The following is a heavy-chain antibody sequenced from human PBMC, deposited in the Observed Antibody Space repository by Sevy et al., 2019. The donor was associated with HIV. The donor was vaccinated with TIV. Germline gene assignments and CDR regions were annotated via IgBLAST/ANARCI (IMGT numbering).Heavy chain of an antibody. CDR3: AKGRGGLVTTRHYFDY. D-gene: IGHD2-21*02. Sequence: GGSLRLSCAASGFTFSSYAMSWVHQAPGKGLEWVSAISGSGGSTYYADSVKGRFTISRDNSKNTLYLQMNSLRAEDTAVYYCAKGRGGLVTTRHYFDYWGQGTLVTVSS. V-gene: IGHV3-23*01. CDR1: GFTFSSYA. CDR2: ISGSGGST. J-gene: IGHJ4*02.